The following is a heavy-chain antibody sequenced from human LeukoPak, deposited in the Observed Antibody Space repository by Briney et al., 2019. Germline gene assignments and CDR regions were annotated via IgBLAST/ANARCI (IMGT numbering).Heavy chain of an antibody. V-gene: IGHV3-21*01. Sequence: PGRSLRLSCAASGFTFSSYSMNWVRQAPGKGLEWVSSISSSSSYIYYADSVKGRFTISRDNAKNSLYLQMNSLRAEDTAVYYCARDGANHAFDIWGQGTMVTVSS. CDR3: ARDGANHAFDI. CDR1: GFTFSSYS. D-gene: IGHD3-16*01. J-gene: IGHJ3*02. CDR2: ISSSSSYI.